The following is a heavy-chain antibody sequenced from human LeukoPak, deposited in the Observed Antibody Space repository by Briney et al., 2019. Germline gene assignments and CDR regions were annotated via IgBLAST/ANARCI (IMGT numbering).Heavy chain of an antibody. CDR2: IYTSGST. CDR3: ARDATDGFDP. V-gene: IGHV4-4*07. CDR1: GGSISSYY. J-gene: IGHJ5*02. Sequence: SETLSLTCTVSGGSISSYYWSWIRQPPGKGLEWIGRIYTSGSTNYNPSLKSRVTMSVDTSKNQFSLKLSSVTAADTAVYFGARDATDGFDPWGQGTLVTVSS.